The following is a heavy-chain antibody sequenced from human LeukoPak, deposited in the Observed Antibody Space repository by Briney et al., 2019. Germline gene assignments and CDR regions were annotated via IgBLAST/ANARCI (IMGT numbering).Heavy chain of an antibody. J-gene: IGHJ6*03. V-gene: IGHV3-48*01. Sequence: PGGSLRLSCAASGFTFSSYSMNWVRQAPGKGLEWVSYISGSSSTIYYADSVKGRFTISRDNAKNSLYLQMNSLRAEDTAVHYCARDHYDFWSGYPPSYMDVWGKGTTVTVSS. CDR2: ISGSSSTI. CDR3: ARDHYDFWSGYPPSYMDV. CDR1: GFTFSSYS. D-gene: IGHD3-3*01.